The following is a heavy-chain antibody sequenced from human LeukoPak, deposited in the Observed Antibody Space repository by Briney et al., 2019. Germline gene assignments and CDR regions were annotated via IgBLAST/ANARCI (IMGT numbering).Heavy chain of an antibody. D-gene: IGHD6-13*01. J-gene: IGHJ5*02. CDR2: INHSGST. CDR3: ARGYSSSWYPGGGFDP. V-gene: IGHV4-34*01. CDR1: GGSFSGYY. Sequence: SETLSLTCAVYGGSFSGYYWSWIRQPPGKGLEWIGEINHSGSTNYNPSLKSRVTISVDTSKNQFSLKLSSVTAADTAVNYCARGYSSSWYPGGGFDPWGQGTLVTVSS.